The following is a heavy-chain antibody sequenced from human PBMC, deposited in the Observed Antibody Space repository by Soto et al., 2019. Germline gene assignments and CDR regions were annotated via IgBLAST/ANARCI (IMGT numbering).Heavy chain of an antibody. CDR3: AREDGLQVNWFGP. D-gene: IGHD4-4*01. J-gene: IGHJ5*02. Sequence: GGSLRLSCAASGFSFNSYGMHWVRQTPGKGLEWVAVISYDGSNKYYADSVKGRFTISRDNAKNSLYLQMNSLKAEDTAVYYCAREDGLQVNWFGPWGQGTLVTVSS. CDR2: ISYDGSNK. CDR1: GFSFNSYG. V-gene: IGHV3-30*03.